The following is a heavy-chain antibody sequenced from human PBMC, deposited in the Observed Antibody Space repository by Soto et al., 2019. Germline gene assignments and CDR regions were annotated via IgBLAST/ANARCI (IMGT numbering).Heavy chain of an antibody. Sequence: QLQLQESGPGLVKPSETLSLTCTVSGGSISSSSYYWGWIRQPPGKGLEWIGSIYYSGSTYYNPSLKSRVTISVDTSKNQFSLKLSSVTAADTAVYYCARPSSHGVDWLSDGMDVWGQGTTVTVSS. V-gene: IGHV4-39*01. CDR1: GGSISSSSYY. D-gene: IGHD3-9*01. CDR3: ARPSSHGVDWLSDGMDV. CDR2: IYYSGST. J-gene: IGHJ6*02.